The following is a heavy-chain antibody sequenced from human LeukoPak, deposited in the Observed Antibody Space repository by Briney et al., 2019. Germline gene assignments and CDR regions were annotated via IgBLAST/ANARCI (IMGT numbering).Heavy chain of an antibody. D-gene: IGHD6-19*01. J-gene: IGHJ6*02. CDR3: ARDLKVAGPYYYYGMDV. CDR2: IIPILGIA. Sequence: SVTVSCKASGGTFSSYAISWVRQAPGQGLEWIGRIIPILGIANYAQKFQGRVTITADKSTSTAYMELSSLRSEDTAVYYCARDLKVAGPYYYYGMDVWGQGTTVTVSS. CDR1: GGTFSSYA. V-gene: IGHV1-69*04.